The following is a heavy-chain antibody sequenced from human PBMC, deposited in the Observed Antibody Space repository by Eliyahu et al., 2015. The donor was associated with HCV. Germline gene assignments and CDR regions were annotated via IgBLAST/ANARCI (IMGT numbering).Heavy chain of an antibody. CDR1: GGSISSSSYY. CDR2: LLWGGP. V-gene: IGHV4-39*01. CDR3: ARRAYYDFWSGYYTAKGGSFFDY. D-gene: IGHD3-3*01. Sequence: QLQLQESGPGLVKPSETLSLTCTVSGGSISSSSYYWGWIRQPPGKGLEWIGGFLLWGGPHSTPSLKSRVTISVDTSKNQFSLKLSSVTAADTAVYYCARRAYYDFWSGYYTAKGGSFFDYWGQGTLVTVSS. J-gene: IGHJ4*02.